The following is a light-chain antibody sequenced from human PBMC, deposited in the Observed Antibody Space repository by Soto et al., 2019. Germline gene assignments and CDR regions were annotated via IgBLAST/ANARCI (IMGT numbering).Light chain of an antibody. CDR2: SAS. CDR1: QSVSGN. CDR3: QQYNNWPRT. J-gene: IGKJ1*01. V-gene: IGKV3-15*01. Sequence: ETVMTQSPATLSVSPGERDTLSCRASQSVSGNLAWYQQKPGQAPRLLIYSASTRATGVPGRFSGSGSGTEFTLTISSLQSEDSAVYYCQQYNNWPRTFGQGTKVDIK.